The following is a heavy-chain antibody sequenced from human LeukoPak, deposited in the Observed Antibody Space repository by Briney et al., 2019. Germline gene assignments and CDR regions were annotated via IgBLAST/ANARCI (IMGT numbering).Heavy chain of an antibody. Sequence: PSETLSLTCTVSGGSISSYYWSWIRQPPGKGLEWIGYIYYSGSTNYNPSLKSRVTISVDTSKNQFSLMLSSVTAADTAVYYCARATLIAHFDYWGQGTLVTVSS. CDR1: GGSISSYY. CDR3: ARATLIAHFDY. V-gene: IGHV4-59*01. J-gene: IGHJ4*02. D-gene: IGHD2/OR15-2a*01. CDR2: IYYSGST.